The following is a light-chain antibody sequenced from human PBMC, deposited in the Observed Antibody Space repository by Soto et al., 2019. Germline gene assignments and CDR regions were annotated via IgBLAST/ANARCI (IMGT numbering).Light chain of an antibody. V-gene: IGKV3-20*01. CDR3: QQYDGSPWT. Sequence: EIALTQSPGTLSLSPGERATLSCRASQSVSGSNLAWYQQKPGQAPRLVIFGASTRAPGTPDRFSGSGSGTDFTVTISRLEPEDFAVYYCQQYDGSPWTFGQGTKVEIK. CDR1: QSVSGSN. J-gene: IGKJ1*01. CDR2: GAS.